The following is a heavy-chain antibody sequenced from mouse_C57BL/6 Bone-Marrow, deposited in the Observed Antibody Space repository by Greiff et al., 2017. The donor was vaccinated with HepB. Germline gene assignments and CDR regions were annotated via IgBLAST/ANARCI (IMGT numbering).Heavy chain of an antibody. CDR1: GYSITSDY. CDR3: ARYSTTVVATNGYFDV. V-gene: IGHV3-8*01. D-gene: IGHD1-1*01. CDR2: ISYSGST. Sequence: EVQLKQSGPGLAKPSQTLSLTCSVTGYSITSDYWNWIRKFPGNKLEYMGYISYSGSTYYNPSLKSRISITRDTSKNQYYLQLNSVTTEDTATYYCARYSTTVVATNGYFDVWGTGTTVTVSS. J-gene: IGHJ1*03.